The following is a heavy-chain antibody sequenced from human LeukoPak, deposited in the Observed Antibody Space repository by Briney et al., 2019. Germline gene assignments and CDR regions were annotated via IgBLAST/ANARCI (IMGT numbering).Heavy chain of an antibody. CDR2: ISSSSSYI. D-gene: IGHD2-8*01. V-gene: IGHV3-21*01. CDR1: GFTFSSYE. CDR3: ARDVGMLLTFGAFDI. J-gene: IGHJ3*02. Sequence: PGGSLRLSCAASGFTFSSYEMNWVRQAPGKGLEWVSSISSSSSYIYYADSVKGRFTISRDNAKNSLYLQMNSLRAEDTAVYYCARDVGMLLTFGAFDIWGQGTMVTVSS.